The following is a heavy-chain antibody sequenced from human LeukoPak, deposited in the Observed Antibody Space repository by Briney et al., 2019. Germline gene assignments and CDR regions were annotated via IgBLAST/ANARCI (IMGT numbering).Heavy chain of an antibody. CDR3: TAGRYTRAGDD. D-gene: IGHD2-2*01. Sequence: GGSLRLSCAASGFTFSGSAIHWVRQASGKGLEWVGRIRSKANSYSTAYAASVKGRFTISRDDSKNTEYLQMKSLKTEETAVYYCTAGRYTRAGDDWGKGTTVTVSS. CDR2: IRSKANSYST. V-gene: IGHV3-73*01. CDR1: GFTFSGSA. J-gene: IGHJ6*04.